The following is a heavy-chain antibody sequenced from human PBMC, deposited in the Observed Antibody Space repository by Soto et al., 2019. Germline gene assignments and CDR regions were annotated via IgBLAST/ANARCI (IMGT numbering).Heavy chain of an antibody. Sequence: QVQLVESGGGVVQPGRSLRLSCAASGLTFSSYGMHWVRQAPGKGLEWVAVIWYDGSNKYYADSVKGRFTISRDNSKNTLYLQMNSLRAEDTAVYYCASDGFCTNAVCRNLGYWGQGTLVTVSS. CDR2: IWYDGSNK. CDR1: GLTFSSYG. V-gene: IGHV3-33*01. D-gene: IGHD2-8*01. J-gene: IGHJ4*02. CDR3: ASDGFCTNAVCRNLGY.